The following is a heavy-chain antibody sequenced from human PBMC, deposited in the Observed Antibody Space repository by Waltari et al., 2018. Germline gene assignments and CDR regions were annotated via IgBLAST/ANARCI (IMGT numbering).Heavy chain of an antibody. CDR1: GFTFSSYA. J-gene: IGHJ6*02. CDR2: ISYDGSNK. CDR3: ARGAQWELFLVDV. Sequence: QVQLVESGGGVVQPGRSLRLSCAASGFTFSSYALPLVRQAAGKGLEWVACISYDGSNKYYADSVKGRFTSSRDNSKNTLYLQMNSLRAEDTAVYYCARGAQWELFLVDVWGQGTTVTVSS. D-gene: IGHD1-26*01. V-gene: IGHV3-30-3*01.